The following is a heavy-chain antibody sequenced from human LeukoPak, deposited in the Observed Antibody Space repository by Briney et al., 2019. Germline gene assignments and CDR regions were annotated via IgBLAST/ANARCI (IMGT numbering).Heavy chain of an antibody. CDR1: GFTLTNFA. CDR3: ARGGSLSAYDS. J-gene: IGHJ4*02. CDR2: RSSDGGTT. D-gene: IGHD2/OR15-2a*01. V-gene: IGHV3-64*01. Sequence: PGGSLRLSCATSGFTLTNFAMHWVRQTPGKGLEYVCARSSDGGTTYYANSVKGRFTMSRDKSKNAVYLQMGSLRPDDMAVYYCARGGSLSAYDSWGQGTLVTVSS.